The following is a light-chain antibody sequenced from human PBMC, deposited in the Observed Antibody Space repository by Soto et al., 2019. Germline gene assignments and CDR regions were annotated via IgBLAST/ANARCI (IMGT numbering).Light chain of an antibody. CDR2: GAS. CDR3: QQYGSSPPVT. Sequence: EIVLTQSPGTLSLSPGERATLSCRASQSVSSSYLAWYQQKPGQAPRLVIYGASSRATGIPDRFSGSGSGTDFTLTISRLEPEDFAVYYCQQYGSSPPVTFGPGTKVDIK. CDR1: QSVSSSY. J-gene: IGKJ3*01. V-gene: IGKV3-20*01.